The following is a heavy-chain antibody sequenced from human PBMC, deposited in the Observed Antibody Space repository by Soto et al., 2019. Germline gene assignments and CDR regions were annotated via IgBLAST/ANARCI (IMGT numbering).Heavy chain of an antibody. J-gene: IGHJ4*02. Sequence: LRLSCAASGFTFNIYAMTWVRQAPGKGLEWVSTTGATGRTTYYSDSVKGRFTVSRDNSKNTLDLQMSNLRAGDTAVYYCATVHNTSRSFDYWGQGTLVTVSS. D-gene: IGHD1-20*01. CDR3: ATVHNTSRSFDY. V-gene: IGHV3-23*01. CDR1: GFTFNIYA. CDR2: TGATGRTT.